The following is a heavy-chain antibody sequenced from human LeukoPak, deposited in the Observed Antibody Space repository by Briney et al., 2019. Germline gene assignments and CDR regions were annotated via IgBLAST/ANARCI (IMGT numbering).Heavy chain of an antibody. J-gene: IGHJ4*02. V-gene: IGHV1-69*01. CDR1: GGTFSNYA. D-gene: IGHD4-17*01. Sequence: SVKVSCKASGGTFSNYAISWVRQAPGQGLEWMGGIIPILGTSNYAQKFQDRLTITADESTSTAYLELSSLTSADTAVYYCARDLTTRQNYYGWGQGTLVTVSS. CDR3: ARDLTTRQNYYG. CDR2: IIPILGTS.